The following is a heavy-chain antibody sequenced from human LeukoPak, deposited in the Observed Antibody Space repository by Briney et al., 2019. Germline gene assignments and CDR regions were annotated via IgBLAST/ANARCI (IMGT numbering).Heavy chain of an antibody. CDR1: GYSFTSYW. Sequence: GESLKISCKGSGYSFTSYWIGWVRQMPGKGLEWMGIIYPGDSDTRYSPSFQGQVTISPDKSFSTAYLQWSSLKASDTAMYYCATATGSGYGDYPYYYYYMDVWGKGTTVTVSS. D-gene: IGHD4-17*01. CDR3: ATATGSGYGDYPYYYYYMDV. CDR2: IYPGDSDT. J-gene: IGHJ6*03. V-gene: IGHV5-51*01.